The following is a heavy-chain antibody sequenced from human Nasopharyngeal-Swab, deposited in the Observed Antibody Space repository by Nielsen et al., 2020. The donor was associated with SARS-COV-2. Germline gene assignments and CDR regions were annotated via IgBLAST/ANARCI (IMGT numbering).Heavy chain of an antibody. Sequence: GGSLRLSCAASGFTFSSYSMNWVRQAPGKGLEWVSYISSSSSTIYYADSVKGRFTISRDNAKNSLYLQMNSLRDEDTAVYYCARGGRWDDSTEWDYHYYGMDVWGQGTTVTVSS. D-gene: IGHD3-22*01. V-gene: IGHV3-48*02. CDR1: GFTFSSYS. J-gene: IGHJ6*02. CDR2: ISSSSSTI. CDR3: ARGGRWDDSTEWDYHYYGMDV.